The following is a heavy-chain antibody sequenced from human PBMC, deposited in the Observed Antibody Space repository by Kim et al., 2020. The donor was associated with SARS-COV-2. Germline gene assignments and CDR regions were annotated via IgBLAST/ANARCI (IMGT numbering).Heavy chain of an antibody. D-gene: IGHD4-17*01. V-gene: IGHV3-48*03. J-gene: IGHJ4*02. CDR3: ARDSNYGGTFDY. Sequence: ADSVKGRFIISRDNYKLSLYLQMNSLRDEETAIYYCARDSNYGGTFDYWGQGALVTVSS.